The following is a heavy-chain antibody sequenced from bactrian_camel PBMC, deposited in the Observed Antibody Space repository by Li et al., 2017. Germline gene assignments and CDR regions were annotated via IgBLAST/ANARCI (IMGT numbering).Heavy chain of an antibody. Sequence: HVQLVESGGGSVQAGGSLRLSCAASGYTYGSYSQNCMAWFRQDPGKERGGVAVINRRGTTNYADSVKGRFTISRDSAKNTVYLQMNNLQPEDTATYYCAEGRGSRGEHCYSLNYWGQGTQVTVS. CDR1: GYTYGSYSQNC. J-gene: IGHJ4*01. CDR2: INRRGTT. CDR3: AEGRGSRGEHCYSLNY. V-gene: IGHV3S53*01. D-gene: IGHD6*01.